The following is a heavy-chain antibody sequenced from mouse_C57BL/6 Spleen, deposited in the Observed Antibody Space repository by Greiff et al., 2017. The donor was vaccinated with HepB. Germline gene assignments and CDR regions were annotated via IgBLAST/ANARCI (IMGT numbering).Heavy chain of an antibody. CDR2: IDPSDSET. V-gene: IGHV1-52*01. CDR1: GYTFTSYW. D-gene: IGHD1-1*01. J-gene: IGHJ2*01. Sequence: QVQLKQPGAELVRPGSSVKLSCKASGYTFTSYWMHWVKQRPIQGLEWIGNIDPSDSETHYNQKFKDKATLTVYKSSSTAYMQLSSLTSEDSAVYYCARSDYYGSSYFDYWGQGTTLTVSS. CDR3: ARSDYYGSSYFDY.